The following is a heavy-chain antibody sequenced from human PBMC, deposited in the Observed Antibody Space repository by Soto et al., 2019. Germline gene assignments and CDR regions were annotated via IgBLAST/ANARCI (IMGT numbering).Heavy chain of an antibody. D-gene: IGHD1-26*01. J-gene: IGHJ5*02. CDR1: GGSISSGGYS. CDR3: ASRPSGSGFDP. Sequence: QLQLQESGSGLVKPSQTLSLTCAVSGGSISSGGYSWIWIRQPPGKGLEWIGYIYHSGSTYYSPSLKSRVNISVDRSKNQFSLKLRSVTTADTAVYYCASRPSGSGFDPWGQGTLVTVSS. CDR2: IYHSGST. V-gene: IGHV4-30-2*01.